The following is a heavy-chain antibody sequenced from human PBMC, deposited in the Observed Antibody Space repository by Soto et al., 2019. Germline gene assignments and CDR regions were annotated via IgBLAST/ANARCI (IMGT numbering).Heavy chain of an antibody. V-gene: IGHV4-4*02. CDR3: TNNSAYALDS. D-gene: IGHD5-12*01. CDR1: GGSVSNNNW. J-gene: IGHJ5*01. Sequence: QVQLQESGPGLVKPSGTLSLSCAVSGGSVSNNNWWSSVRQSPGNGLEWIGEVHHSGGTSYNPSLESRATLSVDKSKNELSLRLNYVTAAYTAVYYCTNNSAYALDSWVLGILVTVSS. CDR2: VHHSGGT.